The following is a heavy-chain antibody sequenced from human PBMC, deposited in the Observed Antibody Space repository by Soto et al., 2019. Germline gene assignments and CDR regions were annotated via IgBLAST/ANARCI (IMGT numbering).Heavy chain of an antibody. J-gene: IGHJ4*02. CDR3: ARDRRSSGPFDY. V-gene: IGHV3-7*01. CDR2: VSLDGSEK. Sequence: EVQLEESGGGLVQPGGSLRLSCAASGFTFSSYWMSWVRQAPGKGPEWVAIVSLDGSEKYYLNSVKARFTISRDNAENSLFLQMNSLRAEDTAVYYCARDRRSSGPFDYWGQGTLVTVSS. CDR1: GFTFSSYW. D-gene: IGHD6-19*01.